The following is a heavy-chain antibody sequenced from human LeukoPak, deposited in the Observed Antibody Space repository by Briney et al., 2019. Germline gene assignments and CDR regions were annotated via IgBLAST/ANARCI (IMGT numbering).Heavy chain of an antibody. Sequence: ASVKVSCKASGYTFSSYDINWVRQATGQGHEWLGRMNPNSGNTDYAQRFQGRVTMTRNTSISTAYMELSSLTSDDTAVYYCARQRGYTYVDYWGQGTLVTVSS. V-gene: IGHV1-8*01. J-gene: IGHJ4*02. CDR1: GYTFSSYD. D-gene: IGHD5-18*01. CDR2: MNPNSGNT. CDR3: ARQRGYTYVDY.